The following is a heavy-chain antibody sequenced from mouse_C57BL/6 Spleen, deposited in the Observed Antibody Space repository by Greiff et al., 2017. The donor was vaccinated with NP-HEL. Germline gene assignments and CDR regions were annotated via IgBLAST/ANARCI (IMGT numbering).Heavy chain of an antibody. J-gene: IGHJ4*01. Sequence: QVQLQQSGAELMKPGASVKLSCKATGYTFTGYWIEWVKQRPGHGLEWIGETLPGSGSTNYNEQSKGKATFTADTSSNTAYMQLSNLATEDSAIYDCASYYSNYGVAMDYWGQGTSVTVSS. D-gene: IGHD2-5*01. V-gene: IGHV1-9*01. CDR2: TLPGSGST. CDR3: ASYYSNYGVAMDY. CDR1: GYTFTGYW.